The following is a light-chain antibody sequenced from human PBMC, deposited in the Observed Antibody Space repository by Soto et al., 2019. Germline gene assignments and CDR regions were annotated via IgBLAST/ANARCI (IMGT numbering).Light chain of an antibody. J-gene: IGKJ4*01. V-gene: IGKV3-20*01. Sequence: EIVMTQSPDTLSVSPGERATLSCRASQSVSTNLAWYQQKPGQAPRLLIYGASSRATGIPDRFSGSGSGPDFTLTISRLEPEDFAVYYCQQYRDAPPLTFGGGTTVEIK. CDR3: QQYRDAPPLT. CDR2: GAS. CDR1: QSVSTN.